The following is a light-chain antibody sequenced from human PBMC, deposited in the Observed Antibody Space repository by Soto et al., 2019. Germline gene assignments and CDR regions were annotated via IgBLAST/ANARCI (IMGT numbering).Light chain of an antibody. CDR2: DAS. V-gene: IGKV3-15*01. CDR1: QSVSRN. Sequence: EIVITQSPATLSVSPGERATLPCRASQSVSRNLAWYQQKPGQAPRLLIYDASTRATGIPARFSGSGSGTEFTLTISSLQSEDFAVYYCQQYNKWPLFGPGTKVDIK. J-gene: IGKJ3*01. CDR3: QQYNKWPL.